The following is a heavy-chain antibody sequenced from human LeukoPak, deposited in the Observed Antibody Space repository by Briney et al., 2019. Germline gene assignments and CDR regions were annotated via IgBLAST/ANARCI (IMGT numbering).Heavy chain of an antibody. CDR2: INSDGSTT. CDR3: AREVFTIDY. CDR1: GFTFSSYW. Sequence: GGSLRLSCAASGFTFSSYWMHWVRQDPGKGLVWVSRINSDGSTTTYADSVKGRFTISRDNAKNTLYLQMNSLRAEDTAVYYCAREVFTIDYWGQGTLVTVSS. V-gene: IGHV3-74*01. J-gene: IGHJ4*02. D-gene: IGHD5/OR15-5a*01.